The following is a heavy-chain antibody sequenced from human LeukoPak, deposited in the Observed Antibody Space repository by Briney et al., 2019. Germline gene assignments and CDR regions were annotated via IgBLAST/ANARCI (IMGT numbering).Heavy chain of an antibody. D-gene: IGHD1-26*01. CDR3: ARENPWGGSYLSGAFDI. V-gene: IGHV3-21*01. J-gene: IGHJ3*02. CDR2: ISSSSSYI. Sequence: NPGGSLRLSCAASGFTFSSYSMNWVRQAPGKGLEWVSSISSSSSYIYYADSVKGRFTISRDNAKNSLYLQMNSLRAEDTAVYYCARENPWGGSYLSGAFDIWGQGTMVTVSS. CDR1: GFTFSSYS.